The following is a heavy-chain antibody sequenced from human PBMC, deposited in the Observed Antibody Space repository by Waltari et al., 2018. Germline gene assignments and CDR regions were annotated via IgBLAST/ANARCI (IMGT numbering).Heavy chain of an antibody. D-gene: IGHD3-16*01. V-gene: IGHV4-39*07. J-gene: IGHJ5*02. CDR1: GGSISSSSYY. Sequence: QLQLQESGPGLVKPSETLSLTCTVSGGSISSSSYYWGWIRQPPGKGLEWIGSIYYSGSTSYTPSLKSRVTISVDTSKNQLSLKLSSVTAADTAVYYCARDNRFGAVDNWFDPWGQGTLVTVSS. CDR2: IYYSGST. CDR3: ARDNRFGAVDNWFDP.